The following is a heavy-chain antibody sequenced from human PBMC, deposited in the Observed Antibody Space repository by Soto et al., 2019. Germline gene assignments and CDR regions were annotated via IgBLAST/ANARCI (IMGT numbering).Heavy chain of an antibody. D-gene: IGHD5-18*01. CDR2: ISGSGGST. CDR3: AKVIRLDTAMVFRD. V-gene: IGHV3-23*01. Sequence: GGSFRLSCAASGFIFSSYAMSWVRQAPGKGLEWVSAISGSGGSTYYADSVKGRFTISRDNSKNTLYLQMNSLRAEDTAVYYCAKVIRLDTAMVFRDWGQGTLVTVSS. J-gene: IGHJ4*02. CDR1: GFIFSSYA.